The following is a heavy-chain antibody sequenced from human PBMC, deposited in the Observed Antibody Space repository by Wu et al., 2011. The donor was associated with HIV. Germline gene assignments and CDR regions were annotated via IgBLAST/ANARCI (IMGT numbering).Heavy chain of an antibody. J-gene: IGHJ4*02. CDR2: IIPIFGTA. CDR3: ARGSGLGSYFDY. D-gene: IGHD3-10*01. Sequence: QVQLVQSGAEVKTPGSSVKVSCKASGGTFSYYAISWARQAPGQGLEWMGRIIPIFGTAYYAQNFQGRVTITADESTSTAYMELSSLRSEDTAVYYCARGSGLGSYFDYWGQGTLPPRLL. CDR1: GGTFSYYA. V-gene: IGHV1-69*15.